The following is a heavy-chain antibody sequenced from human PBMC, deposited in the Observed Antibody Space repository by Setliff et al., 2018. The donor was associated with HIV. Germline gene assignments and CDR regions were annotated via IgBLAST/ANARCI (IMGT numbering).Heavy chain of an antibody. CDR2: INPNSGCT. D-gene: IGHD2-21*02. J-gene: IGHJ4*02. CDR3: ARGFRVTALGPGPSEY. V-gene: IGHV1-2*02. Sequence: GASVKVSCKASGYSFTGQYIHWVRQAPGQGLEWMGWINPNSGCTNYAQKFQGRVTITRDTSISTSSVELTSLTSDDTAVYYCARGFRVTALGPGPSEYWGQGTLVTVSS. CDR1: GYSFTGQY.